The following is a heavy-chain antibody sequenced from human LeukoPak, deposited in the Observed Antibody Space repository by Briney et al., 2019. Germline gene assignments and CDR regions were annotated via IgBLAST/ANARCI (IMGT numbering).Heavy chain of an antibody. CDR1: GGSISSYY. CDR2: IYTSGST. CDR3: ARVGKLRDRDYDILTGYYERDAFDI. D-gene: IGHD3-9*01. V-gene: IGHV4-4*07. Sequence: SETLSLACTVSGGSISSYYWSWIRQPAGKGLEWIGRIYTSGSTNYNPSLKSRVTMSVDTSKNQFSLKLSSVTAADTAVYYCARVGKLRDRDYDILTGYYERDAFDIWGQGTMVTVSS. J-gene: IGHJ3*02.